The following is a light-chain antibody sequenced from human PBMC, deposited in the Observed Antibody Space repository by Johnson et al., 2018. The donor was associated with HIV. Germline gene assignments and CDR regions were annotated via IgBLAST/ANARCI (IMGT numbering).Light chain of an antibody. J-gene: IGLJ1*01. CDR3: GTWDSSLIAVF. V-gene: IGLV1-51*02. CDR1: SSNIGNNY. Sequence: QSVLTQPPSVSAAPGQKVTISCSGSSSNIGNNYVSWYQQLPGTAPKFLIYENDQRHSGIPDRFSGSKSGTSATLGITGLQTGDEADYYCGTWDSSLIAVFFGTGPKVTVL. CDR2: END.